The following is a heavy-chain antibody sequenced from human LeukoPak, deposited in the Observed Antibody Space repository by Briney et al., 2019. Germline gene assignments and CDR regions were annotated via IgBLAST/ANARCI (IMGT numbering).Heavy chain of an antibody. CDR3: ARDLHDILTGYYIY. D-gene: IGHD3-9*01. CDR2: INPNSGGT. Sequence: ASVKDSCKASGYTFTGYYMHWVRQAPGQGLEWMGWINPNSGGTNYAQKFRGRVTMTRDTSISTAYMELSRLRSDDTAVYYCARDLHDILTGYYIYWGQGTLVTVSS. V-gene: IGHV1-2*02. CDR1: GYTFTGYY. J-gene: IGHJ4*02.